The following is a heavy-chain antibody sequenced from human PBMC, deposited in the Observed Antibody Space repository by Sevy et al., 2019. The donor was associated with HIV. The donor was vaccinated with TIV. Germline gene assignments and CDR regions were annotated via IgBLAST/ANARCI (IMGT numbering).Heavy chain of an antibody. J-gene: IGHJ4*02. CDR1: GDTFTNNY. D-gene: IGHD1-1*01. V-gene: IGHV1-46*01. Sequence: ASVKVSCKASGDTFTNNYIHWVRQAPGQGLEWMGMVDPSAGNTTYAQKFQGRVTMTRDTSTSLLYMDLSSLRSEDTAGYYCLRADPDQLFDSWGQGTLVTVSS. CDR3: LRADPDQLFDS. CDR2: VDPSAGNT.